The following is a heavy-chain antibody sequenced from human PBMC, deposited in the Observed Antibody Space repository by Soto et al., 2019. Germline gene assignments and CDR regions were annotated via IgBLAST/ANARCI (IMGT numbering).Heavy chain of an antibody. D-gene: IGHD4-4*01. CDR1: GYTFTSYA. CDR3: ASGGATVNTSYYYYGMDV. V-gene: IGHV1-3*01. Sequence: ASVKVSCKASGYTFTSYAMHWVRQAPGQRLEWMGWINAGNGNTKYSQKFQGRVTITRDTSASTAYMELSSLRSEDTAVYYCASGGATVNTSYYYYGMDVWGQGPNVTVYS. J-gene: IGHJ6*02. CDR2: INAGNGNT.